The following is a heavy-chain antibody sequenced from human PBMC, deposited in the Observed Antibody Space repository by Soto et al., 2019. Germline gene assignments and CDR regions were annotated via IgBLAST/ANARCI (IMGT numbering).Heavy chain of an antibody. CDR3: ARDGDPGYAFWSGPVGGGRFDP. CDR2: IVPLFGTA. D-gene: IGHD3-3*01. J-gene: IGHJ5*02. CDR1: GATFGNTA. Sequence: QVQLVQSGAEVKEPGSSVNVSCKTSGATFGNTAVTWVRQAPGQGLEWIGGIVPLFGTANYAQKFRGRVTITSDASTSTAYMELRSLGTTDGAVYYCARDGDPGYAFWSGPVGGGRFDPWGQGTLVTVSS. V-gene: IGHV1-69*05.